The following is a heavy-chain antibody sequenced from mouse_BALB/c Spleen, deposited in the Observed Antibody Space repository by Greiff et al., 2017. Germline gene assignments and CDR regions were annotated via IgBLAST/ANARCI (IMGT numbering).Heavy chain of an antibody. Sequence: EVKLQESGGGLVQPGGSRKLSCAASGFTFSSFGMHWVRQAPEKGLEWVAYISSGSSTIYYADTVKGRFTISRDNPKNTLFLQMTSLRSEDTAMYYCARWGNYGSSPWFAYWGQGTLVTVSA. D-gene: IGHD1-1*01. CDR3: ARWGNYGSSPWFAY. CDR2: ISSGSSTI. V-gene: IGHV5-17*02. J-gene: IGHJ3*01. CDR1: GFTFSSFG.